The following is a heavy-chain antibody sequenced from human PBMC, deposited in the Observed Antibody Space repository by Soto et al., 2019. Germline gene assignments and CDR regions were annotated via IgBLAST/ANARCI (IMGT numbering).Heavy chain of an antibody. V-gene: IGHV3-15*01. CDR2: MKSQSDGGTT. CDR1: GFTFSNAS. Sequence: PGGSMRLSCAASGFTFSNASMSWVRQAPGKGLVWVGGMKSQSDGGTTDDAALEKGRVTIARDDSSNALYLQMSSLKAEDTAVYYCTTEHAVFGVVIVPFDYWGQGTLVTVSS. D-gene: IGHD3-3*01. CDR3: TTEHAVFGVVIVPFDY. J-gene: IGHJ4*02.